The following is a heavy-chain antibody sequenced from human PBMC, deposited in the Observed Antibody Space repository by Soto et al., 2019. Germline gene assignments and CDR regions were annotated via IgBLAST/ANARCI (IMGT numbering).Heavy chain of an antibody. J-gene: IGHJ4*02. CDR3: TTGGTI. CDR1: GFSFNNAG. Sequence: EVQLVQSGGGLVKPGGSLRLSFAASGFSFNNAGMSWVRQLPGGGLEWVGRVKSRADGGTTDYAASVRGRCTISRDDSENTLCLQMNSLKIEDTAVYYCTTGGTIWGQGTLVTVSS. V-gene: IGHV3-15*01. CDR2: VKSRADGGTT. D-gene: IGHD3-16*01.